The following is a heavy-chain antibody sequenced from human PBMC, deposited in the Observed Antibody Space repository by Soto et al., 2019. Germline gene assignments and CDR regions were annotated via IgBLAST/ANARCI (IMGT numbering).Heavy chain of an antibody. CDR1: GGSISSYY. CDR2: IYYSGST. J-gene: IGHJ4*02. V-gene: IGHV4-59*01. D-gene: IGHD6-13*01. Sequence: PSETLSLTCTFSGGSISSYYWSWIRQPPGKGLEWIGYIYYSGSTNYNPSLKSRVTISVDTSKNQFSLKLSSVTAADTAVYYCARFSAAGTIDYWGQGTLVTVSS. CDR3: ARFSAAGTIDY.